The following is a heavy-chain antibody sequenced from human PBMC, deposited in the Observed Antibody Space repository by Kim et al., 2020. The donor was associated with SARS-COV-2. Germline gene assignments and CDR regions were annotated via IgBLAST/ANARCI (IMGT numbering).Heavy chain of an antibody. D-gene: IGHD6-19*01. CDR1: GFTFSNDW. Sequence: GGSLRLSCAASGFTFSNDWMSWVRQAPGKGLEWVGRIKRKTDGRSTDYAAPVRGRSTISRDDSKNTLYLQMNSLKTEDTDVYYCTPDYSGWYGAFEYWGQGTLVTVSP. J-gene: IGHJ4*02. CDR2: IKRKTDGRST. V-gene: IGHV3-15*01. CDR3: TPDYSGWYGAFEY.